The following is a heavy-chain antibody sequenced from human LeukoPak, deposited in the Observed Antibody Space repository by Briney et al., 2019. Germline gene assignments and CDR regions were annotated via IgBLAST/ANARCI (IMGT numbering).Heavy chain of an antibody. CDR1: GYTFTGYY. D-gene: IGHD5-18*01. V-gene: IGHV1-18*04. J-gene: IGHJ4*02. CDR2: ISAYNGNT. Sequence: GASVKVSCKASGYTFTGYYMHWVRQAPGQGLEWMGWISAYNGNTNYAQKLQGRVTMTTDTSTSTAYMELRSLRSDDTAVYYCARVVAIQLWANDYWGQGTLVTVSS. CDR3: ARVVAIQLWANDY.